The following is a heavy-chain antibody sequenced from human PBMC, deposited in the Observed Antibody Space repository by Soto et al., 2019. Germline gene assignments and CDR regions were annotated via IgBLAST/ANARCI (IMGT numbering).Heavy chain of an antibody. V-gene: IGHV3-73*02. Sequence: EVQLVESGGGLVQPGGSLKLSCTASGFTISDSPMHWVRQASGKGLEWVGRIRSKADSYATAYGASVKGRFTISRDDSKNTAYLQMNSLKTEDAAVYYCSSHSPEDMRRTWGQGTLVTVSS. CDR3: SSHSPEDMRRT. D-gene: IGHD2-15*01. CDR2: IRSKADSYAT. J-gene: IGHJ5*02. CDR1: GFTISDSP.